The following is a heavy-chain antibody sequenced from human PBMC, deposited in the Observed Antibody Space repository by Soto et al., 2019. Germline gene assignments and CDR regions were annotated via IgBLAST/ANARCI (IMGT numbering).Heavy chain of an antibody. D-gene: IGHD3-22*01. J-gene: IGHJ4*02. Sequence: PTETLSLTCSVYAGSFRGYYWRWIPQPPEKGLERNGEINNSGSTNYHPYLKSRVTKSVDTSKNQFSLKLSSVTAADTAVYYCARGSRRYYDSSGYFHWGQGTLVTSPQ. CDR1: AGSFRGYY. CDR3: ARGSRRYYDSSGYFH. CDR2: INNSGST. V-gene: IGHV4-34*01.